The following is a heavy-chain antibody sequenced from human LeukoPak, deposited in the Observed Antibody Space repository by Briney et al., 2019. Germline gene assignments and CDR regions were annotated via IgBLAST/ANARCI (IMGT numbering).Heavy chain of an antibody. Sequence: GGSLRLSCAASGFTFSSYAMSWVRQAPGKGLEWVSAISGSGGSTYYADSVKGRFTISRDNSKNTLYLQMNSLRAEDTAVYYCAKDPNYYGSGSQGNYWGQGTLVTVSS. CDR2: ISGSGGST. V-gene: IGHV3-23*01. J-gene: IGHJ4*02. CDR3: AKDPNYYGSGSQGNY. D-gene: IGHD3-10*01. CDR1: GFTFSSYA.